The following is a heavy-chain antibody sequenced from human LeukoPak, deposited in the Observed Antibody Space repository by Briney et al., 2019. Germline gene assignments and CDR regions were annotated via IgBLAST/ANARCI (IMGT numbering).Heavy chain of an antibody. CDR3: ARSASCSGGSCYGPINFYDY. V-gene: IGHV4-34*01. J-gene: IGHJ4*02. Sequence: PSETLSLTCAVYGGSFSGYYWSWIRQPPGKGLEWIGEINHSGSTNYNPSLKSRVTISVDTSKNQFSLKLSSVTAADTAVYYCARSASCSGGSCYGPINFYDYRGQGTLVTVSS. CDR1: GGSFSGYY. CDR2: INHSGST. D-gene: IGHD2-15*01.